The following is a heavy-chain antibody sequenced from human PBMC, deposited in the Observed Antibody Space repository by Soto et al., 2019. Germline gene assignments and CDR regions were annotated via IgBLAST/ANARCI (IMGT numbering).Heavy chain of an antibody. D-gene: IGHD3-22*01. CDR3: ARDQTDSGGYSEY. CDR2: IWNDGSNE. Sequence: SLRLSCEASGFTFSTYGMHWIHQAPGKGLEWLAIIWNDGSNEYYADSVKGRFTISRDNSKNTLYLQLNNLRAEDTAVYFCARDQTDSGGYSEYWGQGTLVTVSS. CDR1: GFTFSTYG. J-gene: IGHJ4*02. V-gene: IGHV3-33*01.